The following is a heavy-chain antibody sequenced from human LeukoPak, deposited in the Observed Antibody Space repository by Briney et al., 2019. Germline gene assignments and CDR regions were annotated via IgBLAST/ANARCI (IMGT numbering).Heavy chain of an antibody. J-gene: IGHJ6*03. CDR1: GGSYSGYY. D-gene: IGHD6-19*01. CDR3: ARGRSSIAVAGTPYYYYCMDV. CDR2: INNIGST. V-gene: IGHV4-34*01. Sequence: SETLSLTCAVNGGSYSGYYWSWIRQPPGKGLEWIGEINNIGSTNYNPSLKSRVTISVDTSKNQFSLKVRSVTAADRAVYYCARGRSSIAVAGTPYYYYCMDVWGKGTTVTVSS.